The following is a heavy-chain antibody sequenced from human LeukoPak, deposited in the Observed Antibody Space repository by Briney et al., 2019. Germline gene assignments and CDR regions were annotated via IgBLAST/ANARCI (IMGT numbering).Heavy chain of an antibody. V-gene: IGHV1-18*01. CDR3: ARVEIMITFGGVIAPFDY. CDR2: ISAYNGNT. Sequence: ASVKVSCKASGYTFTSYGISWVRQAPGQGLEWMGWISAYNGNTNYAQKLQGRVTMTTDTSTSTAYMELRSLRSDDTAVYYCARVEIMITFGGVIAPFDYWGQRTLVTVSS. CDR1: GYTFTSYG. J-gene: IGHJ4*02. D-gene: IGHD3-16*02.